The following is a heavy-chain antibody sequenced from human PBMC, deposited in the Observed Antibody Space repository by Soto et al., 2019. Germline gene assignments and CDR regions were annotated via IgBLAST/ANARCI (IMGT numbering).Heavy chain of an antibody. CDR1: GGSISSGVNY. D-gene: IGHD3-10*01. J-gene: IGHJ4*02. CDR2: IYHSGNT. V-gene: IGHV4-31*03. CDR3: ARDFRSGVHSLSDS. Sequence: QVQLQESGPGLVKPSQTLSLTCTVSGGSISSGVNYWSWIRQHPGKGLEWIGYIYHSGNTYYNPSLKSRVTMSVDTSKNQFSLNLSSVTAADTAVYYCARDFRSGVHSLSDSWGQGTLVTVSS.